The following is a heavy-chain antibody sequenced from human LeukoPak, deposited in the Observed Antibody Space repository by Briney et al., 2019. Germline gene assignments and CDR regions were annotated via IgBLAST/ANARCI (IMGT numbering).Heavy chain of an antibody. CDR1: GFTFSNYW. Sequence: GGSLRLSCAASGFTFSNYWMTWVRQAPGKGLEWVANIKQDESEKYYVDSVKGRFTISRDNAKNSLYLQMNSLRAEDTAVYYCARDRDGPDYWGQGTLVTVSS. J-gene: IGHJ4*02. V-gene: IGHV3-7*01. D-gene: IGHD5-24*01. CDR2: IKQDESEK. CDR3: ARDRDGPDY.